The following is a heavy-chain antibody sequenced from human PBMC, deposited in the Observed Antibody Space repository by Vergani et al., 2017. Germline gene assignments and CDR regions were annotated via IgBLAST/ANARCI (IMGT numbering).Heavy chain of an antibody. V-gene: IGHV5-51*01. J-gene: IGHJ1*01. CDR3: ARPYDSSKPYFQH. D-gene: IGHD3-22*01. CDR2: IYPGDSDT. CDR1: GYSFTSYW. Sequence: EVQLVPSGAEVKTPGESLTISCKVSGYSFTSYWIGWVRQLPGKGLEWMGIIYPGDSDTRYSPSFQGQVTISADKSIRTAYLRWSSLKASDTAMYYCARPYDSSKPYFQHWGQGTLVTVSS.